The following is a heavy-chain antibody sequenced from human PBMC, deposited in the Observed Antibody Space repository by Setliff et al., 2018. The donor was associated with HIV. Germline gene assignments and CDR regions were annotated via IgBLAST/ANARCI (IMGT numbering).Heavy chain of an antibody. J-gene: IGHJ6*02. Sequence: PGGSLRLSCVASGFRFSTYGMHWVRQAPGKGLEWVTFIWYDGSDKYYLDSVKGRFTISRDNSKNTLYLQMNNLRPEDTAVYYCARSGGSCYSPGCYYYAMDVWGQGTTVTVSS. CDR2: IWYDGSDK. CDR3: ARSGGSCYSPGCYYYAMDV. V-gene: IGHV3-33*01. D-gene: IGHD2-15*01. CDR1: GFRFSTYG.